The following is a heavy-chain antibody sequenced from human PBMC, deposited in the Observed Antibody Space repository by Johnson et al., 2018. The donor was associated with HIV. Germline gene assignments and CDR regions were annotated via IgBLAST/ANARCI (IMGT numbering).Heavy chain of an antibody. V-gene: IGHV3-7*05. D-gene: IGHD6-6*01. Sequence: VQVVESGGGLVQPGGSLRLSCAASGFTFSSYWMSWVRQAPGKGREWVANIKQDGSEKYYVDSVKGRFTISRDNAKNSLYLQMNSLRAEDTAVYYCASCEYSSPRGAFDIWGQGTMVTVSS. CDR1: GFTFSSYW. CDR3: ASCEYSSPRGAFDI. J-gene: IGHJ3*02. CDR2: IKQDGSEK.